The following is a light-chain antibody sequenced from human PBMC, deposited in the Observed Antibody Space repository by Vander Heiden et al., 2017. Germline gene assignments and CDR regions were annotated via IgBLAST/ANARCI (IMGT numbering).Light chain of an antibody. V-gene: IGLV2-23*02. CDR1: SRDGGRNNF. CDR2: DVS. Sequence: QSALTQPASLSGSPAQWITIPCTGTSRDGGRNNFVSWYQQHPGKAHKLRMYDVSKLPSGVSNRFSGSKSGNTASLTISGLHAEDEADYYCYSYAGSSTPYGFGTGTKVTVL. CDR3: YSYAGSSTPYG. J-gene: IGLJ1*01.